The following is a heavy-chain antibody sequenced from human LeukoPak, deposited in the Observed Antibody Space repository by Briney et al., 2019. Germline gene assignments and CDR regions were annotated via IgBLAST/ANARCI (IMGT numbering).Heavy chain of an antibody. Sequence: ASVKVSCKASGYTFTSYYMHWVRQAPGQGLEWMGIINPSGGSTIYAQKFQGRVTMTEDTSTDTAYMELSSLRSEDTAVYYCATDPGIAVAGSVWGQGTLVTVSS. CDR2: INPSGGST. V-gene: IGHV1-46*01. D-gene: IGHD6-19*01. J-gene: IGHJ4*02. CDR3: ATDPGIAVAGSV. CDR1: GYTFTSYY.